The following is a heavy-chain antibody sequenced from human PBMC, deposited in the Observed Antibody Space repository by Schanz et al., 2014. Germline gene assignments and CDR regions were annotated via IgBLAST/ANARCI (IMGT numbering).Heavy chain of an antibody. D-gene: IGHD2-15*01. J-gene: IGHJ4*02. CDR1: GFTLSSYG. V-gene: IGHV3-33*08. CDR3: ARDRGYCSGGSCLTFDY. CDR2: IWSDGSGK. Sequence: VQLVESGGGLVQPGGSLRLSCAAYGFTLSSYGLHWVRQAPGKGLEWVAVIWSDGSGKYYADSVKGRFTISRDSPKNTLYLQMNTLRAEDTAVYYCARDRGYCSGGSCLTFDYWGQGTLVTVSS.